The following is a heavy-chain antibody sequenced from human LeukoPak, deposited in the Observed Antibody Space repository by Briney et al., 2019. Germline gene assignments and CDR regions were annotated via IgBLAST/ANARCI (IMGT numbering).Heavy chain of an antibody. CDR3: ARPSSSGYRFDGSDI. D-gene: IGHD3-22*01. CDR2: IYYSGST. V-gene: IGHV4-59*08. J-gene: IGHJ3*02. Sequence: PSETLSLTCTVSGGSINNYYWSWIRQPPGKGLEWIGYIYYSGSTNYNPSLKSRVTISVDTSKNQFSLKLSSVTAADTAVYYCARPSSSGYRFDGSDIWGQGTMVTVSS. CDR1: GGSINNYY.